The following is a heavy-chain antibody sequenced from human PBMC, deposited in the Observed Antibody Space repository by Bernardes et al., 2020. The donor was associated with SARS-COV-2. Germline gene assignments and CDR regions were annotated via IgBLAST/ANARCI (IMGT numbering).Heavy chain of an antibody. Sequence: LRLSCAASGFTFNSHWMSWVRQAREAPGNGLEWVANINQDGGEKYYVDSVKGRFTISRDNAKNSLFLQMNSLRAEDTAVYYCARLPAITGRYYFDYWGRGTLVTVSS. J-gene: IGHJ4*02. V-gene: IGHV3-7*03. CDR2: INQDGGEK. CDR3: ARLPAITGRYYFDY. D-gene: IGHD2-2*01. CDR1: GFTFNSHW.